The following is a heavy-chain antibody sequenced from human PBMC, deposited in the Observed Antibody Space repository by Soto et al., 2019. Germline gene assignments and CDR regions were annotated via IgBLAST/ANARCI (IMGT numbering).Heavy chain of an antibody. J-gene: IGHJ6*02. V-gene: IGHV4-31*03. D-gene: IGHD2-2*01. CDR1: GDSISSGGYY. CDR3: ASLSTSRPYYYAMDV. Sequence: QVQLQESGPGLVKPSQTLSLTCSVSGDSISSGGYYWSWIRQQPGKGLEWIGYIYCRGSTYYNPSLKGRVTISVATSKIQFSLNLSSVTAADTDVYYCASLSTSRPYYYAMDVWGQGTTVTVS. CDR2: IYCRGST.